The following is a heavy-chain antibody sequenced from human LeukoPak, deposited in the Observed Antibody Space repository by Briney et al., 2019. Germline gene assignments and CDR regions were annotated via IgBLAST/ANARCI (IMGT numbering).Heavy chain of an antibody. V-gene: IGHV4-38-2*01. Sequence: SETLSLTCAVSGYSISSNYYWGWIRQPPGKGLEWIGSIYHSGSTYYNPSLKSRVTISVDTSKNQFSLKLSSVTAAGTAVYYCARATSSYWYFDLWGRGTLVTVSS. CDR3: ARATSSYWYFDL. D-gene: IGHD6-13*01. CDR2: IYHSGST. J-gene: IGHJ2*01. CDR1: GYSISSNYY.